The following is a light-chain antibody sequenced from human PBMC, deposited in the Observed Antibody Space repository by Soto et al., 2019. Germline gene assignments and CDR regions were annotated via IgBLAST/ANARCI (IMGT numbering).Light chain of an antibody. V-gene: IGKV3-20*01. CDR1: QSVSSSY. J-gene: IGKJ4*01. CDR2: GAS. Sequence: EIVLTQSPGTLSLSPGERATLXXRASQSVSSSYLAWYQQKPGQAPRLXIYGASSRATGIPDRFSGSGSGTDFTLTISSLQSEDFAVYYCQQYNNWPLTFGGGTKVDIK. CDR3: QQYNNWPLT.